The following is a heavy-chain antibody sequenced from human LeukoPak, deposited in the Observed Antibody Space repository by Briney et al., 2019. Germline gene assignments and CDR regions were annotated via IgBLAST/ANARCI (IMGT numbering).Heavy chain of an antibody. CDR2: INHSGST. Sequence: PSETLSLTCAVYGGSFSGYYWSWLRQPPGKGLEWIGEINHSGSTNYNPSLKSRVTISVDTSKNQFSLKLSSVTAADTAVYYCARHIKGGYKAFDYWGQGTLVTVSS. D-gene: IGHD3-22*01. J-gene: IGHJ4*02. V-gene: IGHV4-34*01. CDR3: ARHIKGGYKAFDY. CDR1: GGSFSGYY.